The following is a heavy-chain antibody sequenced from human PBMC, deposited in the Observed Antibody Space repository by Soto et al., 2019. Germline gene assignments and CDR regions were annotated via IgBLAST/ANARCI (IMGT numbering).Heavy chain of an antibody. CDR1: GGSISSSNW. CDR3: ARDRGWNYEGGNCFDP. J-gene: IGHJ5*02. CDR2: MYDSGST. V-gene: IGHV4-4*02. Sequence: QVQLQESGPGLVKPSGTLSLTCAVSGGSISSSNWWSWVRQPPGKGLEWIGEMYDSGSTNSNPSLKSRVTISVDKSKNQFSLKLSSVTAADTAVYYCARDRGWNYEGGNCFDPWGQGTLVTVSS. D-gene: IGHD1-7*01.